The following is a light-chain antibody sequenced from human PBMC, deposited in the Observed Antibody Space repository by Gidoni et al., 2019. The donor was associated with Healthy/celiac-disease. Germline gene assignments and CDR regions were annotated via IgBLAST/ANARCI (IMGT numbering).Light chain of an antibody. J-gene: IGLJ2*01. V-gene: IGLV2-8*01. CDR3: ISYAGSRGV. CDR1: SSDVGCYNY. Sequence: SALTQPPSASGSPGQAFTISCTGTSSDVGCYNYDSWYQQHPGKAPKLMIYAVSKRPSGVPDRFSCSKSGNTASLTVSGLQAEDEADYYCISYAGSRGVFGGGTKLTV. CDR2: AVS.